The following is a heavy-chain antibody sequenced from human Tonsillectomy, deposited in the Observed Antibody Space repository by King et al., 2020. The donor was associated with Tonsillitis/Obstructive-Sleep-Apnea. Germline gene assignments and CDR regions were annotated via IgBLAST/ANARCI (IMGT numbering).Heavy chain of an antibody. V-gene: IGHV4-39*01. CDR1: GGSISTTSYY. CDR3: GSDVASVVRFDY. D-gene: IGHD2-15*01. Sequence: QLQESGPGLVKASETLSLTCTVSGGSISTTSYYWGWIRHPPGKGLEWIGSLPYKGATYYNPSPKSRATISVDPAKNQFSLKLSSVTAADTAVYFCGSDVASVVRFDYWGQGILVIVSS. CDR2: LPYKGAT. J-gene: IGHJ4*02.